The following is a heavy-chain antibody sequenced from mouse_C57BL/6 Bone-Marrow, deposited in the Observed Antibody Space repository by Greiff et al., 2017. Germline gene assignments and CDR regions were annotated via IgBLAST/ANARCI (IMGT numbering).Heavy chain of an antibody. CDR1: GYTFTSYW. CDR3: AREGYDDVDY. D-gene: IGHD2-14*01. Sequence: QVQLQQPGAELVMPGASVKLSCKASGYTFTSYWMHWVKQRPGHGLEWIGEIDPSDSYTNYNQKFKGKSTLTVDKSSSTAYMQLSSLTSEDSAVYYWAREGYDDVDYWGQGTTLTVSS. CDR2: IDPSDSYT. V-gene: IGHV1-69*01. J-gene: IGHJ2*01.